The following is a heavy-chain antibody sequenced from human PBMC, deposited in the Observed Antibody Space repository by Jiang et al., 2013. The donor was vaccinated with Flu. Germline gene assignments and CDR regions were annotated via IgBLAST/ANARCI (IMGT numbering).Heavy chain of an antibody. V-gene: IGHV3-30*18. CDR3: AKGALRYSNFDY. Sequence: VQLVESGGGVVQPGRSLRLSCAASGFTFSSYGMHWVRQAPGKGLEWVAVISYDGSNKYYADSVKGRFTISRDNSKNTLYLQMNSLRAEDTAVYYCAKGALRYSNFDYVGPGNPG. CDR2: ISYDGSNK. D-gene: IGHD4-17*01. CDR1: GFTFSSYG. J-gene: IGHJ4*02.